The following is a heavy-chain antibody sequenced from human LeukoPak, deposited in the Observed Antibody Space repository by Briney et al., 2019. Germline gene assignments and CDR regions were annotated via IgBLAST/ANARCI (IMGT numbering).Heavy chain of an antibody. CDR2: ISGSGGST. D-gene: IGHD3-9*01. CDR3: AKDLLRYFDWLGGG. Sequence: GGSLRLSCAASGFTFSSYAISWVRQAPGKGLEWVSAISGSGGSTYYADSVKGRFTISRDNSKNTLYLQMSSLRAEDTAVYYCAKDLLRYFDWLGGGWGQGTLVTVSS. J-gene: IGHJ4*02. CDR1: GFTFSSYA. V-gene: IGHV3-23*01.